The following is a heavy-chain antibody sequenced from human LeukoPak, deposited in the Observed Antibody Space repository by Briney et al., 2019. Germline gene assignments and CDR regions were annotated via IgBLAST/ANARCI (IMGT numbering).Heavy chain of an antibody. D-gene: IGHD2-2*01. CDR3: ARQGGGYCSSTSCSSTLYYYYYMDV. V-gene: IGHV3-30*02. Sequence: GGSLRLSCAASGFTFSSDGMHWVRQAPGKGLEWVAVIWYDGSNKYYADSVNGRFTISRDNSKNTLYLQMGSLRAEDMAVYYCARQGGGYCSSTSCSSTLYYYYYMDVWGKGTTVTVSS. CDR2: IWYDGSNK. J-gene: IGHJ6*03. CDR1: GFTFSSDG.